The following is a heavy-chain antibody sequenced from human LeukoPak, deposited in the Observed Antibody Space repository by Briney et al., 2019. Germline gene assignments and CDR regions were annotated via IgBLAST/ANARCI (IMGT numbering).Heavy chain of an antibody. CDR1: GFTFSTYS. CDR2: IYPSGDST. D-gene: IGHD6-19*01. V-gene: IGHV3-23*01. Sequence: PGGSLRLSCAASGFTFSTYSMTWAPQGPGKGLEWLSSIYPSGDSTFYADSVEGRFTISRDNSKNTLYLQMSSLRTEDTAIYYCAKDVVPDSGWDLDYWGQGTLVTVSS. J-gene: IGHJ4*02. CDR3: AKDVVPDSGWDLDY.